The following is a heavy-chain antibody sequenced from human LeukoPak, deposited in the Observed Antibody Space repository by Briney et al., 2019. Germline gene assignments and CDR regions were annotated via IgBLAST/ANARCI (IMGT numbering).Heavy chain of an antibody. CDR3: ARDPLYGSGSYLFD. CDR2: IIPILGIA. V-gene: IGHV1-69*10. D-gene: IGHD3-10*01. Sequence: SVKVSCKASGGTFSSYAISWVRQAPGQGLEWMGRIIPILGIANYAQKFQGRVTITADKSTSTAYMELSSLRSEDTAVYYCARDPLYGSGSYLFDWGQGTLVTVSS. CDR1: GGTFSSYA. J-gene: IGHJ4*02.